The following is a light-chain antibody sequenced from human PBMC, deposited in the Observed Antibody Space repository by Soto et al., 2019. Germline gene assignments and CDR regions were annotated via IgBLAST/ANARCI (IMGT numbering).Light chain of an antibody. Sequence: DIQMTQSPSSLFASVGDRVTITCQATQDINIYLNWYQQKPGKAPNLLIYDASNLEIGVPSRFSGSGSGTHFTFTISSLQTEDIGTYYCQQYDILPITVGRGTRLEIK. V-gene: IGKV1-33*01. J-gene: IGKJ5*01. CDR1: QDINIY. CDR2: DAS. CDR3: QQYDILPIT.